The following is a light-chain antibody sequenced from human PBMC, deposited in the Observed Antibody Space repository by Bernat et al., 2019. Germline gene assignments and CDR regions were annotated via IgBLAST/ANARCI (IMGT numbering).Light chain of an antibody. CDR3: GTWDSRLSAAV. J-gene: IGLJ2*01. V-gene: IGLV1-51*01. CDR2: DND. Sequence: QSVLTQPPSVSAAPGQKVTISCSGRSSNIGTNFVSWYQHLPGTAPKLLIYDNDKRPSGIPDRFSGSKSGTSATLGITGPQTGDEADYYCGTWDSRLSAAVFGGGTQLTVL. CDR1: SSNIGTNF.